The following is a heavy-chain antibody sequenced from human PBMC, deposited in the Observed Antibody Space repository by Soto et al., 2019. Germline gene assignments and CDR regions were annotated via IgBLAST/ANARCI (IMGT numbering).Heavy chain of an antibody. CDR2: ILHNGNA. CDR1: GASVTSTGYY. J-gene: IGHJ4*02. CDR3: ARVSAVSAEYYFDY. D-gene: IGHD6-19*01. V-gene: IGHV4-30-4*01. Sequence: QAQLRESGPGLMRPSQTLSLTCTVSGASVTSTGYYWTWIRQSPGKGLEWLGYILHNGNADYSPSLETRLSISLDSSKNQFSLKVNSVSAADTAIYFCARVSAVSAEYYFDYWGQGALVTVSS.